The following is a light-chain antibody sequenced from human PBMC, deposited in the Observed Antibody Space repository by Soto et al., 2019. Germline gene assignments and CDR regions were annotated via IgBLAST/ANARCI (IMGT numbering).Light chain of an antibody. Sequence: QSVLTQPASVSGSPGQSITISCTGTSSDIGFYNYVSWYQQHPGKAPKLMIYDVSNRPSGISNRFSGSNSGNTASLTISGLQAEDEADYYCTSYTNSPSYVFGTGTKLTVL. J-gene: IGLJ1*01. V-gene: IGLV2-14*01. CDR1: SSDIGFYNY. CDR2: DVS. CDR3: TSYTNSPSYV.